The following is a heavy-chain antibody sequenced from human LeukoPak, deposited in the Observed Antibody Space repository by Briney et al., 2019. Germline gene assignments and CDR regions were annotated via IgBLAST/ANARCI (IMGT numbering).Heavy chain of an antibody. CDR3: ARVSSAADGYYYYYYMDV. CDR2: IDYSGST. CDR1: GGSISSYY. Sequence: PSETLSLTCTVSGGSISSYYWSWIRQPPGKGLEWIGYIDYSGSTNYNPSLKSRVTISVDTSKNQFSLKLNSVTAADTAVYYCARVSSAADGYYYYYYMDVWGKGTTVTVSS. J-gene: IGHJ6*03. D-gene: IGHD5-24*01. V-gene: IGHV4-59*01.